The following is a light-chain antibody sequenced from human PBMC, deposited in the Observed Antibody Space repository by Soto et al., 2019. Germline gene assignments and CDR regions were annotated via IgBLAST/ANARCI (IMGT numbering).Light chain of an antibody. V-gene: IGLV2-8*01. CDR1: SSDVGGYNY. CDR2: EVS. CDR3: GGWDDSLSGPV. Sequence: QSALTQPPSASGSPGQSVTISCTGTSSDVGGYNYVSWYQQHPGKAPKLMIYEVSKRPSGVPDRFSGSKSGNTASLTVSGLQAEDEADYYCGGWDDSLSGPVFGGGTKVTVL. J-gene: IGLJ2*01.